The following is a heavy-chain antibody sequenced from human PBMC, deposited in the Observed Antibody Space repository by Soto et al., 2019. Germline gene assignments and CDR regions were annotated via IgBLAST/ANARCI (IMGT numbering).Heavy chain of an antibody. CDR1: GFTFSSYG. Sequence: PGGSLRLSCAASGFTFSSYGMHWVRQAPGKGLEWVAVISYDGSNKYYADSVKGRFTISRDNSKNTLYLQMNSLRAEDTAVYYCAKDLQVYAQFRYYYGMDVWGQGTTVTVSS. D-gene: IGHD2-8*01. CDR2: ISYDGSNK. V-gene: IGHV3-30*18. J-gene: IGHJ6*02. CDR3: AKDLQVYAQFRYYYGMDV.